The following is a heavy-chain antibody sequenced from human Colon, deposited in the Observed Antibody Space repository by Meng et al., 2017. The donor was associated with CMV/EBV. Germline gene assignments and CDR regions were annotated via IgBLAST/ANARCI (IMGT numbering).Heavy chain of an antibody. D-gene: IGHD2-21*01. Sequence: LSLTCAASGFTYTLFWMTWVRQAPGKGLEWVANIKEDGSGQWYVDSVKGRFTISRDNAKKSVYLEMNSLRVEDTAVYYCVRYANSQYGMDVWGQGTTVTVSS. V-gene: IGHV3-7*02. CDR1: GFTYTLFW. CDR2: IKEDGSGQ. CDR3: VRYANSQYGMDV. J-gene: IGHJ6*02.